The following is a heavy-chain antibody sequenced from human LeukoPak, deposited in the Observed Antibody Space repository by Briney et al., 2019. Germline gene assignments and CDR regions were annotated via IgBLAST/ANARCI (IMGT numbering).Heavy chain of an antibody. D-gene: IGHD3-22*01. V-gene: IGHV4-4*07. Sequence: SETLSLTCTVSGGSISSYCWSWIRQPAGKGLEWIGRIYTSGSTNYNPSLKSRVTMSVDTSKNQFSLKLSSVTAADTAVYYCARAYYDSSGYRVDYWGQGTLVTVSS. J-gene: IGHJ4*02. CDR3: ARAYYDSSGYRVDY. CDR2: IYTSGST. CDR1: GGSISSYC.